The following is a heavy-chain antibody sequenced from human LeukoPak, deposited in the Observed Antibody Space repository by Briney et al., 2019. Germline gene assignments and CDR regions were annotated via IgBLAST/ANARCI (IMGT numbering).Heavy chain of an antibody. D-gene: IGHD3-22*01. J-gene: IGHJ4*02. Sequence: TPSETLSLTCAVYGGSFSGYYWSWTRQPPGKGLEWIGEINHSGSTNYNPSLKSRVTISVDTSKNQFSLKLSSVTAADTAVYYCARGPALWYDSSGLDYWGQGTLVTVSS. CDR1: GGSFSGYY. V-gene: IGHV4-34*01. CDR2: INHSGST. CDR3: ARGPALWYDSSGLDY.